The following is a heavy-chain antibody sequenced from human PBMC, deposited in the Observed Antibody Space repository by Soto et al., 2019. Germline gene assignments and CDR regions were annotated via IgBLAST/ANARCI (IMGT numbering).Heavy chain of an antibody. Sequence: QVQLVESGGGVVQPGRSLRLSCAASGFTFSSYGMHWVRQAPGKGLEWVAVIWYDGSNKYYADSVKGRFTISRDNYKNTLYLQMNSLRAEDTAVYYCARDRRRYTGAFDIWGQGTMVTVSS. CDR1: GFTFSSYG. CDR3: ARDRRRYTGAFDI. CDR2: IWYDGSNK. V-gene: IGHV3-33*01. D-gene: IGHD5-12*01. J-gene: IGHJ3*02.